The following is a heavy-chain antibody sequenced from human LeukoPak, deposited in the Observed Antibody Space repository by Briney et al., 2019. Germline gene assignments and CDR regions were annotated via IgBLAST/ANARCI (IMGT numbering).Heavy chain of an antibody. CDR1: GGFISSYY. D-gene: IGHD6-13*01. J-gene: IGHJ4*02. CDR3: ARLGSSSWYGYFDY. Sequence: SETLSLTCTVSGGFISSYYWSWIRQPAGKGLEWIGRIYTSGSTNYNPSLKSRVTMSVDTSKNQFSLKLSSVTAADTAVYYCARLGSSSWYGYFDYWGQGTLVTVSS. V-gene: IGHV4-4*07. CDR2: IYTSGST.